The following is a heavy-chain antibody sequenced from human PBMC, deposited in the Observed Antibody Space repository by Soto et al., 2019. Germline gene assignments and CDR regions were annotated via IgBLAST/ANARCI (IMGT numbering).Heavy chain of an antibody. D-gene: IGHD2-8*01. Sequence: EVQLVVSGGGLVQPGGSLRLSCAASGFTVSSNFMSWVRQAPGKGLEWVSIIYSDGSTYYADSVKGRFTISRDNSKNTLYLQMNSLRADDTAVYYCASRRNPYGVYDYWGQGTLVTVSS. CDR2: IYSDGST. J-gene: IGHJ4*02. V-gene: IGHV3-66*01. CDR3: ASRRNPYGVYDY. CDR1: GFTVSSNF.